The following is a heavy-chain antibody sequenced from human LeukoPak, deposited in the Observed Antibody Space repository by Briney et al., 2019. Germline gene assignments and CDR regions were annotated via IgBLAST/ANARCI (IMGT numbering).Heavy chain of an antibody. CDR3: ARVPMNIEMTTIKGYCFDY. J-gene: IGHJ4*02. CDR2: IYTSGST. Sequence: PSQTLSLTCTVSGGSISSGSYYWSWIRQPAGKGLEWIGRIYTSGSTNYNPSLKSRVTISVDTFRNQFSLRLNSVTAADTAVYYCARVPMNIEMTTIKGYCFDYWGQGTLVTVSS. D-gene: IGHD5-24*01. CDR1: GGSISSGSYY. V-gene: IGHV4-61*02.